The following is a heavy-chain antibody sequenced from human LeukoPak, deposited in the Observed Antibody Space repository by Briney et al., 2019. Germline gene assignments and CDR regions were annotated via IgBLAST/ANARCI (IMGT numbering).Heavy chain of an antibody. J-gene: IGHJ4*02. CDR3: ANIPNSFGPDY. D-gene: IGHD3-16*01. Sequence: GGSMRLSCAASGFSFSSYGMHWVRLAPGRGLEWVAFIARDGSYEKYADSVKGRFAISRDNSKSTLYLHMNSLRAEDTAVYYCANIPNSFGPDYWGQGSLVTVSS. V-gene: IGHV3-30*02. CDR1: GFSFSSYG. CDR2: IARDGSYE.